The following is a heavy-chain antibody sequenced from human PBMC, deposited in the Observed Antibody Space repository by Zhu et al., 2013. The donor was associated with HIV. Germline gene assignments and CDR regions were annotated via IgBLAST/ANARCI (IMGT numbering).Heavy chain of an antibody. Sequence: QVQLVQSGAEVKKPGASINLSCKTSGYTFTSHYMHWIRQAPGQGLEWMGWISTYKGNTAYAQKLQGRVTMTIDTFTSTAYMELRSLRSDDAAIYYCARERDSSGYFPSYYYPMDVWGQGTTVTVSS. CDR1: GYTFTSHY. CDR2: ISTYKGNT. J-gene: IGHJ6*02. CDR3: ARERDSSGYFPSYYYPMDV. V-gene: IGHV1-18*04. D-gene: IGHD3-22*01.